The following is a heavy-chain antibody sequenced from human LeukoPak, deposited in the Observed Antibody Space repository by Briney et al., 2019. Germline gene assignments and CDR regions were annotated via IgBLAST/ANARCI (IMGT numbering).Heavy chain of an antibody. CDR3: ARSGIAAADFDY. V-gene: IGHV4-34*01. D-gene: IGHD6-13*01. J-gene: IGHJ4*02. Sequence: SETLSLTCAVYGGSFSGYYWSWIRQPPGKGLEWIGETNHSGSTNYNPSLKSRVTISVDTSKNQFSLKLSSVTAADTAVYYCARSGIAAADFDYWGQGTLVTVSS. CDR1: GGSFSGYY. CDR2: TNHSGST.